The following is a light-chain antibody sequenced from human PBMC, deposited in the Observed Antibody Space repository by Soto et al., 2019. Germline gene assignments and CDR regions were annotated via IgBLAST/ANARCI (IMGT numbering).Light chain of an antibody. CDR1: QAPGGF. CDR2: DAS. CDR3: LQYDSYPYS. J-gene: IGKJ2*01. V-gene: IGKV1-5*01. Sequence: DIQMTQSASTLSASVGDRCTITFRASQAPGGFLAWFQQKPGKAPKLLIYDASSLQTGVPRRFSGSRAGTEFTLTISGLQPDDYASYFCLQYDSYPYSFGQGTKVDI.